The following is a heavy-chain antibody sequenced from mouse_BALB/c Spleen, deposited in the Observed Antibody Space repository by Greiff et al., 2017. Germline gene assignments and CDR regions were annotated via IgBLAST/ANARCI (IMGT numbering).Heavy chain of an antibody. D-gene: IGHD2-1*01. V-gene: IGHV7-3*02. CDR3: ASGNYWFAY. CDR1: GFTFTDYY. CDR2: IRNKANGYTT. J-gene: IGHJ3*01. Sequence: EVKVEESGGGLVQPGGSLRLSCATSGFTFTDYYMSWVRQPPGKALEWLGFIRNKANGYTTEYSASVKGRFTISRDNSQSILYLQMNTLRAEDSATYYCASGNYWFAYWGQGTLVTVSA.